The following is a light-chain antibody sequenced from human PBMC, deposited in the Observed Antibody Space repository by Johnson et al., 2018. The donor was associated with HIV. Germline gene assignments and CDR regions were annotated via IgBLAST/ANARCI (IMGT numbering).Light chain of an antibody. V-gene: IGLV1-51*01. Sequence: KVTISCSGSSSNIGNTYVSWYQQLPGTAPKLLIYDNNKRPSGIPDRFSGSKSGTSATLGITGLQTGDEADYYCGTWDSSLSAVYVFGTGTKVTGL. J-gene: IGLJ1*01. CDR3: GTWDSSLSAVYV. CDR2: DNN. CDR1: SSNIGNTY.